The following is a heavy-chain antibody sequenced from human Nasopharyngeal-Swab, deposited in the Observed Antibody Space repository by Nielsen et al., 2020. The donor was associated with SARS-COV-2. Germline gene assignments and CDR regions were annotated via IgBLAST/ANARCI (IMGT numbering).Heavy chain of an antibody. J-gene: IGHJ4*02. V-gene: IGHV3-74*01. Sequence: GESLKIPCAGLGFIFSNYWIHWVRQAPGKGLVVVPRISGDGSDPSYADSVKGRFSISRDSSKNTLYLQMDSLRGEDTAVYYCARDAPAHYGAFYWGRGTLVTVSS. CDR1: GFIFSNYW. CDR3: ARDAPAHYGAFY. CDR2: ISGDGSDP. D-gene: IGHD4-17*01.